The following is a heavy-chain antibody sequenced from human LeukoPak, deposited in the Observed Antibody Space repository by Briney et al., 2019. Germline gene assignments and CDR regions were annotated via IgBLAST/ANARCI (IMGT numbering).Heavy chain of an antibody. V-gene: IGHV3-73*01. CDR2: IRSKANSYAT. Sequence: GSLKLSCAASGFTFSDSAMHWVRQASGKGLEWVGRIRSKANSYATAYAASVKGRFTISRDDSKNTAYLQMNSLKTEDSAVYYCTNFGEQNYWGQGTLVTVSS. CDR3: TNFGEQNY. J-gene: IGHJ4*02. CDR1: GFTFSDSA. D-gene: IGHD3-3*01.